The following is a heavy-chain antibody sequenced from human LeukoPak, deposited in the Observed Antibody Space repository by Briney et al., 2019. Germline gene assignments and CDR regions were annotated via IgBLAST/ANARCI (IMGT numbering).Heavy chain of an antibody. J-gene: IGHJ4*02. Sequence: GESLKISCKGSGYSFTSYWISWVRQMPGKGLEWMGRIDPSDSYTNYSPSFQGHVTISADKSISTAYLQWSSLKASDTAMYYCALSLPGGTSFDYWGQGTLVTVSS. V-gene: IGHV5-10-1*01. CDR1: GYSFTSYW. CDR2: IDPSDSYT. D-gene: IGHD1-1*01. CDR3: ALSLPGGTSFDY.